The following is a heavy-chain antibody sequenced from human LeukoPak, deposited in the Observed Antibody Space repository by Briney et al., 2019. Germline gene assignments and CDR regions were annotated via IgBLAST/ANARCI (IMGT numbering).Heavy chain of an antibody. J-gene: IGHJ1*01. CDR1: GFTFDDYA. Sequence: SLRLSCAASGFTFDDYAMHWVRQAPGKGLEWVSGISWNSGSIGYADSVKGRFTISRDNGKNSAYLQMNSLRVEDTAVYYCATYSRNNGREFHYWGQGTLVSVSP. CDR3: ATYSRNNGREFHY. D-gene: IGHD6-13*01. CDR2: ISWNSGSI. V-gene: IGHV3-9*01.